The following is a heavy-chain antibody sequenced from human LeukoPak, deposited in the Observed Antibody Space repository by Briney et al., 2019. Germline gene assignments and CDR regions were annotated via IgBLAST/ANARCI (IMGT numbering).Heavy chain of an antibody. Sequence: ASVKVSCKVSGYTLTELSMHWVRQAPGKGLEWMGGFDPEDGETIYAQKFQGRVTMTEDTSTDTAYMELSSLRSEDTAVYYCATEPSRAPLSSSWYRSPLDAFDIWGQGTMVTVSS. D-gene: IGHD6-13*01. V-gene: IGHV1-24*01. CDR2: FDPEDGET. CDR3: ATEPSRAPLSSSWYRSPLDAFDI. CDR1: GYTLTELS. J-gene: IGHJ3*02.